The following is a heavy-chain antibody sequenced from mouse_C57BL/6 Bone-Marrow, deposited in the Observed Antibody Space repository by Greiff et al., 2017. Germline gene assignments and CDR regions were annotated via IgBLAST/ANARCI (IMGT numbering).Heavy chain of an antibody. CDR2: IYPGDGDT. J-gene: IGHJ1*03. CDR1: GYAFSSSW. Sequence: VQLQESGPELVKPGASVKISCKASGYAFSSSWMNWVKQRPGKGLEWIGRIYPGDGDTNYNGKFKGKATLTADKSSITAYMQLSSLTSEDSAVYFCARYYGSSYWYFDVWGTGTTVTVSS. CDR3: ARYYGSSYWYFDV. D-gene: IGHD1-1*01. V-gene: IGHV1-82*01.